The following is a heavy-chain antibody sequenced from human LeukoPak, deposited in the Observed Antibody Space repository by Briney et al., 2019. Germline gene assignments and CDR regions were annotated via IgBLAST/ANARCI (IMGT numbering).Heavy chain of an antibody. V-gene: IGHV1-18*01. Sequence: ASVKVSCKAFGYTFTRYGINWVRQAPGQGLEWMGWISVYNGNTNYAQKLQGRVTMTTDTSTSTAYLEVRSLRSDDTAVYYCARDHSGWYYFDYWGQGTLVTVSS. D-gene: IGHD6-19*01. CDR2: ISVYNGNT. CDR1: GYTFTRYG. J-gene: IGHJ4*02. CDR3: ARDHSGWYYFDY.